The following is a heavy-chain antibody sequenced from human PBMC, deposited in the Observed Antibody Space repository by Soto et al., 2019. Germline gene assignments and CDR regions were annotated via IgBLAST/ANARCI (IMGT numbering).Heavy chain of an antibody. Sequence: PXGSLRLSCSASGFSFSSYAMHWVRQAPGKGLEWVAVISYDGSNKYSADSVKGRFTISRDNSKNTLYLQMNSLRAEDTAVYYCARDPGAVAGYFDSWGQGTLVTVSS. CDR1: GFSFSSYA. CDR2: ISYDGSNK. J-gene: IGHJ4*02. CDR3: ARDPGAVAGYFDS. V-gene: IGHV3-30-3*01. D-gene: IGHD6-19*01.